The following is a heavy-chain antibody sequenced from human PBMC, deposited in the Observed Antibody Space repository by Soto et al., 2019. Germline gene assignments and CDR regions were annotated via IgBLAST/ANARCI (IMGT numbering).Heavy chain of an antibody. CDR1: GFTFNTYG. V-gene: IGHV3-33*08. J-gene: IGHJ6*02. CDR3: ARADCTGAYCYSWPFNYGVDV. CDR2: IWYDGSNK. D-gene: IGHD2-15*01. Sequence: QVQLVESGGGVVQPGGSLRLSCTTSGFTFNTYGMHWVRQAPGKGLEWVAIIWYDGSNKYYADSVKGRFTISRDNSKNTLYRQVNSLRAEDTALYYCARADCTGAYCYSWPFNYGVDVWGQGTTVTVSS.